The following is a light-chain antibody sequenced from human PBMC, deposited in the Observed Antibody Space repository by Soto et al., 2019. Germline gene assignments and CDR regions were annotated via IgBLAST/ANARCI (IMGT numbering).Light chain of an antibody. J-gene: IGKJ1*01. CDR1: QSISSW. Sequence: DIQMTQSPSTLSASVGDRVTITGRASQSISSWLAWYQQKPGKAPKLLIYGASTLQSGVPSRFGGSGSGTDFTLTISSLQPDDFATYYCQHYNSYSEAFGQGTKVDIK. CDR3: QHYNSYSEA. V-gene: IGKV1-5*01. CDR2: GAS.